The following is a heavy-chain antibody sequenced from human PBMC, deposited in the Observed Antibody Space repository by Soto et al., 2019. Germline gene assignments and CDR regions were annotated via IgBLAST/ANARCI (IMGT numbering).Heavy chain of an antibody. V-gene: IGHV4-4*02. CDR3: ARSEATGLDY. J-gene: IGHJ4*02. Sequence: SGTPSLPRPVSGGSLSSSKWWDLVRQSPGKGLEWIGEAHHSGRTNYNPSLKSRVTISVDKSKNHFSLKLSSVTAADTAVYYCARSEATGLDYWGQGTLVTVS. CDR2: AHHSGRT. D-gene: IGHD1-26*01. CDR1: GGSLSSSKW.